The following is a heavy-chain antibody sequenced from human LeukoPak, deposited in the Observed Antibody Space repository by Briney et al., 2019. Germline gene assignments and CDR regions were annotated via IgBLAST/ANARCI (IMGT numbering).Heavy chain of an antibody. D-gene: IGHD1-26*01. Sequence: GGSLRLSCAASGFTFSNAWMSWVRQAPGKGLEWVGRIKSKTDGGTTDHAAPVKGRFTISRDDSKNSLYLQMNGLKTEDTGMYYCSTDTRIVGATGFDYWGQGTLVTVSS. V-gene: IGHV3-15*01. CDR3: STDTRIVGATGFDY. J-gene: IGHJ4*02. CDR1: GFTFSNAW. CDR2: IKSKTDGGTT.